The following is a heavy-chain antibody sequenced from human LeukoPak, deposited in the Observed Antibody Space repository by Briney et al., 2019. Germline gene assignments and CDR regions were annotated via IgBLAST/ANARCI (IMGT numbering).Heavy chain of an antibody. V-gene: IGHV3-9*01. CDR1: GFTFDDYA. Sequence: PGRSLRLSCAASGFTFDDYAMHWVRQAPGKGLEWVSGISWNSGSIGYADSVKGRFTISRDNAKNSLYLQMNSLRAEDTALYYCAKDRAAAAGDAFDIWGQGTMVTVSS. D-gene: IGHD6-13*01. J-gene: IGHJ3*02. CDR2: ISWNSGSI. CDR3: AKDRAAAAGDAFDI.